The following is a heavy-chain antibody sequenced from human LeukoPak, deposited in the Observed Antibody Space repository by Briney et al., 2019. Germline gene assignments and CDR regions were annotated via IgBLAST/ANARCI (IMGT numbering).Heavy chain of an antibody. D-gene: IGHD5-18*01. Sequence: PGRSLRLSCASSGFTFSDFFMGWIRPAPGKGLEWVSYISGSGDTIFHADSVRGRFTISRDNARNSMYLHMNSLRAEDTAVYYCTRDAPAIQRGDNWGQGTQVTVSS. J-gene: IGHJ4*02. CDR3: TRDAPAIQRGDN. CDR1: GFTFSDFF. CDR2: ISGSGDTI. V-gene: IGHV3-11*01.